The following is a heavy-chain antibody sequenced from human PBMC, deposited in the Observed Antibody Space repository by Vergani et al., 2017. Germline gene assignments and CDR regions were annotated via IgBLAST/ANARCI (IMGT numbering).Heavy chain of an antibody. J-gene: IGHJ4*02. CDR1: GGSISSYY. CDR2: IYSSGST. Sequence: QVQLQESGPGLVKPSETLSLTCTVSGGSISSYYWNWIRQPAGKGLEWIGRIYSSGSTNYNPSLKSRVTISVDTSKNQFSLKLSSVTAADTAVYYCARQGYDFWSGYSDYWGQGTLVTVSS. CDR3: ARQGYDFWSGYSDY. V-gene: IGHV4-4*07. D-gene: IGHD3-3*01.